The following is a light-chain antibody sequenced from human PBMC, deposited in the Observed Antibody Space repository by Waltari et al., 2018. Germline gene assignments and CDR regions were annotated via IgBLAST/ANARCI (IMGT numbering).Light chain of an antibody. CDR1: QNVNSF. Sequence: GDRATLSCRASQNVNSFLAWYQQKRGQAPRLLIYDASKRATGIPDRISGSGSGTDFTLTISSLEPEDFAIYYCQQRGNLPETFGRGTRVEMK. J-gene: IGKJ2*01. V-gene: IGKV3-11*01. CDR2: DAS. CDR3: QQRGNLPET.